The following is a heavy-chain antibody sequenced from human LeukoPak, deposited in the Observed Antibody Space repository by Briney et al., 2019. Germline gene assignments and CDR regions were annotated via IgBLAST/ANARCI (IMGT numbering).Heavy chain of an antibody. CDR2: IWYDGSNK. V-gene: IGHV3-33*06. CDR3: AKDRSPDYYLSSNDI. Sequence: PGGSLRLSCAASGFTFSSYAMSWVRQAPGKGLEWVAVIWYDGSNKYYADSVKGRFTIPRDNSKNTPYLPINSPLSEATTGHYCAKDRSPDYYLSSNDIWGQGIMVTVSS. J-gene: IGHJ3*02. CDR1: GFTFSSYA. D-gene: IGHD3-22*01.